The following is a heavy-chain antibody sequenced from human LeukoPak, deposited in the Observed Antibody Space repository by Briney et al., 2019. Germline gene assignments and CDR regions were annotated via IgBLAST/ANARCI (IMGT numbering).Heavy chain of an antibody. CDR1: GGSISSGGYY. CDR3: ARGGCSSTSCYRIDDAFDI. Sequence: PSETLSLTCTVSGGSISSGGYYWSWIRQHPGKGLEWIGYIYYSGSTYYNPSLKSRVTISVDTSKNQFPLKLSSVTAADTAVYYCARGGCSSTSCYRIDDAFDIWGQGTMVTVSS. V-gene: IGHV4-31*03. CDR2: IYYSGST. D-gene: IGHD2-2*01. J-gene: IGHJ3*02.